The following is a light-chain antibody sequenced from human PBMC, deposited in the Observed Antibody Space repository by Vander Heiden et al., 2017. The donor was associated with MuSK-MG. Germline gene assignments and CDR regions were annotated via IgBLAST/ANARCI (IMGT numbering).Light chain of an antibody. J-gene: IGKJ1*01. V-gene: IGKV2-28*01. CDR1: QSLLHSNGYNY. Sequence: DIVMTQSPLSLPVTPGEPASISCRSSQSLLHSNGYNYLDWYLQKSGQSPQLLIYLGSNRASGVPDRFSGSGSGTDFTLKISRVEAEDVGVYYCMQALQTPWTFGQRTKVEIK. CDR2: LGS. CDR3: MQALQTPWT.